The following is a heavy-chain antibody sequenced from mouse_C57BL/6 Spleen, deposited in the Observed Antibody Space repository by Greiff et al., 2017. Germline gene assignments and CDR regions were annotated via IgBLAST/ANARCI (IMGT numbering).Heavy chain of an antibody. CDR1: GYTFTSYW. D-gene: IGHD4-1*01. Sequence: QVQLQQPGAELVMPGASVKLSCKASGYTFTSYWMHWVKQRPGQGLEWIGETDPSDSYTNYNQKFKGKSTLTVDKSSSTAYMQLSSLTSEDSAVYYCARWLGHYCDYWGQGTTRTVSS. CDR3: ARWLGHYCDY. J-gene: IGHJ2*01. CDR2: TDPSDSYT. V-gene: IGHV1-69*01.